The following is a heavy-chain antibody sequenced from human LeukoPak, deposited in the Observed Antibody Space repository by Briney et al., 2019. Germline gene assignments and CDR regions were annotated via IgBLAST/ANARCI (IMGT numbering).Heavy chain of an antibody. V-gene: IGHV3-23*01. D-gene: IGHD4-17*01. Sequence: QPGGSLRLSCAASGFTFSSYAMSWVRQAPEKGLEWVSGISTSGGSTYYADSVKGRFTISRDNSKNTLYLQMNSLRAEDTAIYYCAEGYGDYYTVLDYWGQGTLVTVSS. CDR2: ISTSGGST. CDR3: AEGYGDYYTVLDY. CDR1: GFTFSSYA. J-gene: IGHJ4*02.